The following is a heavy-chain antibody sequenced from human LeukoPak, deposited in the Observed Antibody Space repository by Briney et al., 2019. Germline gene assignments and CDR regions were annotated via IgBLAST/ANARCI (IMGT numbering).Heavy chain of an antibody. Sequence: SETLSLTCTVSGGSVSSGSYYWTWIRQPPGKGLEWIGYISYSGSTNYNPSLKSRVTMSVDTSKNQFSLKLSSVTAADTAVYYCARDHYDYVWGSYRWLAFDYWGQGTLVTVSS. CDR3: ARDHYDYVWGSYRWLAFDY. D-gene: IGHD3-16*02. V-gene: IGHV4-61*01. CDR1: GGSVSSGSYY. J-gene: IGHJ4*02. CDR2: ISYSGST.